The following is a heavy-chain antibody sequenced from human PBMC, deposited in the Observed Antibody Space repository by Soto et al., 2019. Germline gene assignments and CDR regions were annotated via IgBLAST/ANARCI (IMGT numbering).Heavy chain of an antibody. CDR1: GGSFSTYG. V-gene: IGHV1-69*13. Sequence: QVQLVQSGAEVKKPGSSVKVSCKASGGSFSTYGINWVRLAPGQGLEWMGGIIPKFGTTNYAQKFRGRVTINADESTTTAYMELNYLRSEDTAVYFCARELDPYYGGNSLSLDYWGQGTLVTVSS. CDR3: ARELDPYYGGNSLSLDY. CDR2: IIPKFGTT. J-gene: IGHJ4*02. D-gene: IGHD4-17*01.